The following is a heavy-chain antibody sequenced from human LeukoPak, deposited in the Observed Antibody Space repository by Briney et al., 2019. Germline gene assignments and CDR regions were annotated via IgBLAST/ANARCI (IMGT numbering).Heavy chain of an antibody. CDR3: ARDARMVRGVESSGFDY. CDR2: INHSGST. Sequence: SETLSLTCAVYGGSFSGYYWSWIRQPPGKGLEWIGEINHSGSTNYNPSLKSRVTISVDTSKNQFSLKLSSVTAADTAVYYCARDARMVRGVESSGFDYWGQGTLVTVSS. D-gene: IGHD3-10*01. V-gene: IGHV4-34*01. CDR1: GGSFSGYY. J-gene: IGHJ4*02.